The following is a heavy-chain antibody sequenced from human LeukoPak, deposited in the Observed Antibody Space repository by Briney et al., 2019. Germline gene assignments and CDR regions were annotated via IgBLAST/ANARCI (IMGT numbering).Heavy chain of an antibody. CDR1: GFTFSSYS. V-gene: IGHV3-21*01. CDR2: ISSSSSYI. Sequence: GGSLRLSCAASGFTFSSYSMNWVRQAPGKGLEWVSSISSSSSYIYYADSVKGRFTISRDNAKNSLYLQMNSLRAEDTAVYYCARDPPIRLRSDNWFDPWGQGTLVTVSS. D-gene: IGHD4-17*01. CDR3: ARDPPIRLRSDNWFDP. J-gene: IGHJ5*02.